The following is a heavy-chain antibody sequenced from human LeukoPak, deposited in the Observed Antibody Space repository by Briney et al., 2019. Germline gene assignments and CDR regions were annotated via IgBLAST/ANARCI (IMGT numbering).Heavy chain of an antibody. V-gene: IGHV1-2*02. CDR3: SREDF. CDR2: IHPNSGAT. J-gene: IGHJ4*02. CDR1: GYTFTDYY. Sequence: ASVKVSCKASGYTFTDYYLHWVRQASGQGLEWMGWIHPNSGATTYAQKFQGRVSMTRDTSINTVFMELSRLTFDDTAVYYCSREDFWGQGTLVTVPS.